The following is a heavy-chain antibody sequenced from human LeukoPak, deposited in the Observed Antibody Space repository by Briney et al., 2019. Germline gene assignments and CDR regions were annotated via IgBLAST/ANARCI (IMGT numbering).Heavy chain of an antibody. CDR2: VSGRGGST. D-gene: IGHD6-19*01. Sequence: PGGSLRLSCAASGFTFSSYAMSGVRQAAGKGLEWVSGVSGRGGSTYYADSVKGRCTISRDNSKTTLYLQMKNLRADDTAVYYCAKKSSGWHDNEIDYWGQGTLVTVSS. J-gene: IGHJ4*02. CDR3: AKKSSGWHDNEIDY. V-gene: IGHV3-23*01. CDR1: GFTFSSYA.